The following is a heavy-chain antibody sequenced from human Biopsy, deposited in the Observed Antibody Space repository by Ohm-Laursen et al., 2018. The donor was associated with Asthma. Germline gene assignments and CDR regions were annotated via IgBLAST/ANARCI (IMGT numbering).Heavy chain of an antibody. Sequence: GASVKVSCKALGGTFNTYVIGWVRQAPGQGLEWMGGINSVFGTTTYPQKFQDRVTITADDSTSTVYMELSSLRSEDTAVYYCARKAGSCISRTCYSLDFWGQVTLVTVSS. CDR1: GGTFNTYV. J-gene: IGHJ4*02. V-gene: IGHV1-69*13. D-gene: IGHD2-2*01. CDR3: ARKAGSCISRTCYSLDF. CDR2: INSVFGTT.